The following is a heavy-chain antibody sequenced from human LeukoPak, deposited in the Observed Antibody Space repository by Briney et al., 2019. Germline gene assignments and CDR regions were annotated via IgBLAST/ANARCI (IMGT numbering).Heavy chain of an antibody. J-gene: IGHJ3*02. CDR3: AKEWAYDSSGYYYGVSYAFDI. CDR1: GYTFTSYY. D-gene: IGHD3-22*01. CDR2: INPSGGST. Sequence: ASVKVSCKASGYTFTSYYMHWVRQAPGQGLEWMGIINPSGGSTSYAQKFQGRVTMTRDTSTSTVYMELSSLRSEDTAVYYCAKEWAYDSSGYYYGVSYAFDIWGQGTTVTVSS. V-gene: IGHV1-46*01.